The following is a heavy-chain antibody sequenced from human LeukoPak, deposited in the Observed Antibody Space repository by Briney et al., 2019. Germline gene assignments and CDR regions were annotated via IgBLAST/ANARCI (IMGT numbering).Heavy chain of an antibody. D-gene: IGHD6-13*01. CDR1: GGSISSGDYY. V-gene: IGHV4-30-4*01. Sequence: SQTLSLTCTVSGGSISSGDYYWSWIRQPPGKGLEWIGYIYYSGSTYYNPSLKGRVTISVDMSKNQFSLRLSSVTAADAAVYYCARKSIAVAGRKPYDYWDQGTLVTVSS. CDR2: IYYSGST. J-gene: IGHJ4*02. CDR3: ARKSIAVAGRKPYDY.